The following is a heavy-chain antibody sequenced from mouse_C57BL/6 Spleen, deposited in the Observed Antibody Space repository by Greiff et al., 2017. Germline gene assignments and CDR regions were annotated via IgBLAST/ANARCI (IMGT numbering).Heavy chain of an antibody. V-gene: IGHV1-78*01. Sequence: QVQLQQSDAELVKPGASVKISCKVSGYTFTDHTIHWMKQRPEQGLEWIGYIYPRDGSTKYNEKFKGKATLTADKSSSTAYMQLNSLTSEDSAVYFCARYYYGSSYDWDFDVWGTGTTVTVSS. CDR1: GYTFTDHT. D-gene: IGHD1-1*01. J-gene: IGHJ1*03. CDR3: ARYYYGSSYDWDFDV. CDR2: IYPRDGST.